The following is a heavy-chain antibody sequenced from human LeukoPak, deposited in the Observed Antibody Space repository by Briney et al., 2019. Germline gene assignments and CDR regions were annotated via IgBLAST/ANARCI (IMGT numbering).Heavy chain of an antibody. CDR1: DASIGSSSYY. V-gene: IGHV4-39*01. D-gene: IGHD6-19*01. CDR2: IYYSGNT. Sequence: SETLSLTCTVSDASIGSSSYYWGWIRQPPGKGLEWIGSIYYSGNTYYKPSLKSRVTISVDTSKNQFSLNLSSVTAADTAVYYCARHGYNSGWYVDYWGQGTLVTVSS. CDR3: ARHGYNSGWYVDY. J-gene: IGHJ4*02.